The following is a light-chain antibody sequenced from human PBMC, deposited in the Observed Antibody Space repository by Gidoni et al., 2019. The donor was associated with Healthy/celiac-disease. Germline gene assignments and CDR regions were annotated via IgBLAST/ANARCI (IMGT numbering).Light chain of an antibody. V-gene: IGKV4-1*01. CDR1: QSVLSSSNNKNY. J-gene: IGKJ4*01. CDR2: WAS. CDR3: QSRLT. Sequence: DIVITQSPDSLAVSLGERATINCKSSQSVLSSSNNKNYLNWYQQKAGQPPKLLFSWASTRESGVPDRFSGGGSGTDFTLTISSLQAEDVAVYYCQSRLTFGGGTKVEIK.